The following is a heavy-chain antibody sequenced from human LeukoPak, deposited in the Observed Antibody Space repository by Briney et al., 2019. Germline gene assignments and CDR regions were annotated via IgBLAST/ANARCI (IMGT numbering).Heavy chain of an antibody. Sequence: PGGSLRLSCAASGFTFSSYGMHWVRQAPGKGLGWVAVISYDGSNKYYADSVKGRFTISRDNSKNTLYLQMNSLRAEDTAVYYCAKAPTAILPNWNYCDYWGQGTLVTVSS. V-gene: IGHV3-30*18. J-gene: IGHJ4*02. CDR1: GFTFSSYG. CDR3: AKAPTAILPNWNYCDY. CDR2: ISYDGSNK. D-gene: IGHD2-2*02.